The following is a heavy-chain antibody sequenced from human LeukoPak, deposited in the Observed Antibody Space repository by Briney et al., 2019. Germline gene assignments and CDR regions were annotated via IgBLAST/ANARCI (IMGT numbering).Heavy chain of an antibody. CDR1: GFTFSSYS. Sequence: PGGSLRLSCAASGFTFSSYSMNWVRQAPGKGLEWVSSISSSSSYIYYADSVKGRFTISRDNSKNTLYLQMNSLRAEDTAVYYCAKVGRAQQQNPLFDYWGQGTLATVSS. CDR3: AKVGRAQQQNPLFDY. D-gene: IGHD6-13*01. CDR2: ISSSSSYI. J-gene: IGHJ4*02. V-gene: IGHV3-21*04.